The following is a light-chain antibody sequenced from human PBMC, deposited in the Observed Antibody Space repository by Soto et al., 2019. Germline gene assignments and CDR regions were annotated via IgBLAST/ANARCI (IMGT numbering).Light chain of an antibody. CDR3: QQLNTYT. Sequence: DIPLTQSPSFLSASVGDRVTLTCRASQGVSRYLAWYQKRSGRAPKLLIYAASTLQSGVPSRFSGSGSGTEFTLTISSLQPEDSATYYCQQLNTYTFGPGTTVDIK. J-gene: IGKJ3*01. CDR2: AAS. V-gene: IGKV1-9*01. CDR1: QGVSRY.